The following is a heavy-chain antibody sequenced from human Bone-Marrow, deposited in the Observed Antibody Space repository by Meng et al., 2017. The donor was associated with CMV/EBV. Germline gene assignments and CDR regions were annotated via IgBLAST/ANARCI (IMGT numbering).Heavy chain of an antibody. CDR1: GFSFISAW. V-gene: IGHV3-21*01. CDR3: ARSVDY. Sequence: GESLKISCAASGFSFISAWMTWVRQAPGKGLEWVSSISSSSSYIYYADSVKGRFTISRDNAKNSLYLQMNSLRAEDTAVYYCARSVDYWGQGTLVTVSS. J-gene: IGHJ4*02. CDR2: ISSSSSYI.